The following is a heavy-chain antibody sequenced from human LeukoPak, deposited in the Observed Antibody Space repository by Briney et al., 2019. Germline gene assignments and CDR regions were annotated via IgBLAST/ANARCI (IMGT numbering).Heavy chain of an antibody. V-gene: IGHV4-39*07. CDR2: IYYSGNT. D-gene: IGHD6-6*01. Sequence: SETLSLTCTVSGGSISSSYSYWGWIRQPPGKGLEWIGNIYYSGNTYYSPSLTSRVTLSVDTSENQFSLKLSSVTAADTAVYYCARVQRTYSSSSRQFFYFDYWGQGTLVTVSS. CDR1: GGSISSSYSY. J-gene: IGHJ4*02. CDR3: ARVQRTYSSSSRQFFYFDY.